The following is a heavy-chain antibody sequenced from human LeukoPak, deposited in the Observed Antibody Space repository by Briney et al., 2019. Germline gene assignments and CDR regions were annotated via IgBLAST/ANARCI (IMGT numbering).Heavy chain of an antibody. V-gene: IGHV4-59*01. CDR1: GGSISSYY. J-gene: IGHJ4*02. CDR3: ARTDLGIAVYFDY. CDR2: IYYSGST. Sequence: KPSETLSLTCTVSGGSISSYYWSWIRQPPGKGLEWIGYIYYSGSTNYNPSLKSRVTISVDTSKNQFSLKLSSVTAADTAVYYCARTDLGIAVYFDYWGQGTLVTVPS. D-gene: IGHD6-19*01.